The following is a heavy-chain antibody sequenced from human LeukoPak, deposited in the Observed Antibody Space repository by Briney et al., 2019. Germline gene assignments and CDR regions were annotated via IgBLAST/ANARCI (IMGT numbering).Heavy chain of an antibody. Sequence: ASVKVSCKASGYTFTSYDINWVRQATGQGLEWMGWMNPNSGNTGYAQKFQGRVTMTRDTSTSTVYMELSSLRSEDTAVYYCARDQTISSEPVDYWGQGTLVTVSS. CDR1: GYTFTSYD. CDR2: MNPNSGNT. V-gene: IGHV1-8*01. CDR3: ARDQTISSEPVDY. D-gene: IGHD3-3*01. J-gene: IGHJ4*02.